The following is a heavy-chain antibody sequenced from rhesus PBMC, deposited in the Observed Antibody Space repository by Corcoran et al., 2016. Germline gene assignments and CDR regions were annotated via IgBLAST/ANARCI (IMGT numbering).Heavy chain of an antibody. J-gene: IGHJ4*01. V-gene: IGHV4-169*02. D-gene: IGHD2-33*01. CDR1: GGSISSSY. CDR2: IYGSGSST. Sequence: QLQLQESGPGLVKPAETLPGTCAVSGGSISSSYWSWIRESRGKGRVWIGDIYGSGSSTNHNPALKSRVTLPVDTAKTQRSRELSSMTAADTAVYYCASGDEYSYYWGQGVLVTVSS. CDR3: ASGDEYSYY.